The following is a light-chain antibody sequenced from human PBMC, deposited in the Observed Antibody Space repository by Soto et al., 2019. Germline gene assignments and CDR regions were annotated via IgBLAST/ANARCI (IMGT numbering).Light chain of an antibody. CDR1: QSISSW. CDR2: QAS. Sequence: DIPMTQSPSTLSASVGDRVTITCRASQSISSWLAWYQQKPGKAPKLLIFQASSLKSGVPSRFSGSGSATEYTLTISSLQPDDFATYSCEDYSSSSGLTFGGGTKVEIK. J-gene: IGKJ4*01. CDR3: EDYSSSSGLT. V-gene: IGKV1-5*03.